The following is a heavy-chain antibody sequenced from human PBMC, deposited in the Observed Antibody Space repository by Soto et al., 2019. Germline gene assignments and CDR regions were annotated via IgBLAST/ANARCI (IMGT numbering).Heavy chain of an antibody. V-gene: IGHV4-61*01. CDR1: GGPVTSGSYQ. Sequence: SETLSLTCTVSGGPVTSGSYQWTWIRQPPGKGLEWIGDVYYSGGTYYNPSLKSRVSISVDTSKNEFSLKLTSITAADTAIYFCARRGGGDYLFDSWGQGILVTVSS. D-gene: IGHD4-17*01. CDR2: VYYSGGT. CDR3: ARRGGGDYLFDS. J-gene: IGHJ4*02.